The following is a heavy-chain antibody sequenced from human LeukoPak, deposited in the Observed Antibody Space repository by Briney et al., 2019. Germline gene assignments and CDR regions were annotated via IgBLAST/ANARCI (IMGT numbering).Heavy chain of an antibody. D-gene: IGHD4-17*01. V-gene: IGHV3-30-3*01. CDR1: GFTFSSYA. J-gene: IGHJ4*02. CDR3: ASFEAAYGDHDFDY. Sequence: GGSLRLSCAASGFTFSSYAMHWVRQAPGKGLEWVAVISYDGSNKYYADSVKGRFTISRDNSKNTLYLQMNSLRAEDTAVYYCASFEAAYGDHDFDYWGQGTLVTVSS. CDR2: ISYDGSNK.